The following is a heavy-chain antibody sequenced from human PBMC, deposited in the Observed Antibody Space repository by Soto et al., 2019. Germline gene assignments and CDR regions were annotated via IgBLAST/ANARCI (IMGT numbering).Heavy chain of an antibody. CDR3: ARGPIRYFDY. J-gene: IGHJ4*02. V-gene: IGHV3-74*01. CDR2: INSDGIST. Sequence: GGSLRLSYAVFGFTFSDYPMHWVRQAPGKGLVWVSRINSDGISTIYADSVKGRFTISRDNAKNTLYLQMNSLRAEDTAVYYCARGPIRYFDYWGQGTLVTVSS. CDR1: GFTFSDYP.